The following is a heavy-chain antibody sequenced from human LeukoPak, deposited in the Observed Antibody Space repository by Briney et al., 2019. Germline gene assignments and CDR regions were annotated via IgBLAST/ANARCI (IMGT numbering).Heavy chain of an antibody. V-gene: IGHV4-31*03. D-gene: IGHD3-3*01. J-gene: IGHJ4*02. CDR3: ARGVPDYDFWSGYYTQGFDY. Sequence: SETLSLTCTVSGGSISSGGYYWSRIRQHPGKGLEWIGYIYYSGSTYYNPSLKSRVTISVDTSKNQFSLKLSSVTAADTAVYYCARGVPDYDFWSGYYTQGFDYWGQGTLVTVSS. CDR1: GGSISSGGYY. CDR2: IYYSGST.